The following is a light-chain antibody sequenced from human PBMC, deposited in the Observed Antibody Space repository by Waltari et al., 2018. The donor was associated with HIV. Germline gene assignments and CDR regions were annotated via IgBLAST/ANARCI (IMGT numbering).Light chain of an antibody. J-gene: IGLJ2*01. Sequence: QSALTQPASVSGSPGQSITISCTGTSSDVGSYNLVSWYKHHPGKAPKLIIYEVTKRPSGVSNRFSGSKSGNTASLTISGLQAEDEADYYCCSYAGSPTFVIFGGGTKLTVL. CDR1: SSDVGSYNL. CDR2: EVT. V-gene: IGLV2-23*02. CDR3: CSYAGSPTFVI.